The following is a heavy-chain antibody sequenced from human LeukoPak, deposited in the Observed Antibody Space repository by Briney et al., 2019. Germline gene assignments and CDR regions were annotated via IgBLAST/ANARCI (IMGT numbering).Heavy chain of an antibody. Sequence: GASLQISCQGSGYSFATYWIAWVRQLPGKGLEWMGVIFPGDSDTRYSPSFQGQVTISADKSISTAYLQWSSLKASDTAMYYCARERDYWGQGTLVTVSS. D-gene: IGHD1-1*01. CDR1: GYSFATYW. V-gene: IGHV5-51*01. CDR3: ARERDY. CDR2: IFPGDSDT. J-gene: IGHJ4*02.